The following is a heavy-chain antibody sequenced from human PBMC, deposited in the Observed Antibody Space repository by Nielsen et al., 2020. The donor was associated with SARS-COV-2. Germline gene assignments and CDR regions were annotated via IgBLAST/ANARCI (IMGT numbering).Heavy chain of an antibody. V-gene: IGHV3-23*01. D-gene: IGHD5-24*01. CDR3: AKDQGEMATKFPQYYFDY. CDR1: EFTFSSYA. Sequence: GGSLRLSCAASEFTFSSYAMSWVRQAPGKGLEWVSAISGSGGSTYYADSVKGRFTISRDNSKNTLYLQMNSLRAEDTAVYYCAKDQGEMATKFPQYYFDYWGQGTLVTVSS. CDR2: ISGSGGST. J-gene: IGHJ4*02.